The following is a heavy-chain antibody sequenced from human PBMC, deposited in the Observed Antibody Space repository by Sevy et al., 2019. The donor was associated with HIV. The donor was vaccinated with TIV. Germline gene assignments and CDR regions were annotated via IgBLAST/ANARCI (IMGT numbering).Heavy chain of an antibody. CDR3: ARDYYDSSGLRFDP. V-gene: IGHV3-21*01. D-gene: IGHD3-22*01. CDR2: ISSSSSYI. Sequence: GGSLRLSCAASGFTFSNAWMSWVRQAPGKGLEWVSSISSSSSYIYYADSVKGRFTISRDNAKNSLYLQMNSLRAEDTAVYYCARDYYDSSGLRFDPWGQGTLVTVSS. J-gene: IGHJ5*02. CDR1: GFTFSNAW.